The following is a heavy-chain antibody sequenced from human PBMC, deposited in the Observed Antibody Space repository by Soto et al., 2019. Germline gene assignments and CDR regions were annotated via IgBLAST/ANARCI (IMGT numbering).Heavy chain of an antibody. CDR2: INAGNGNT. Sequence: ASAKLSSKASGYTFTIYSMHWVHQAPGQRLEWMGWINAGNGNTKYSQKFQGRVTITRDTSASTAYMELSSLRSEDTAVYYCARDLGGWPDYWGQGTLVTVSS. V-gene: IGHV1-3*01. D-gene: IGHD2-15*01. J-gene: IGHJ4*02. CDR3: ARDLGGWPDY. CDR1: GYTFTIYS.